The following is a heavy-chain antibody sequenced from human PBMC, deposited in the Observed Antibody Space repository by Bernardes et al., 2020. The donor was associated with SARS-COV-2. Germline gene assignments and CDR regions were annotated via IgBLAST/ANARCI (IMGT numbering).Heavy chain of an antibody. CDR1: GFTFSNYA. D-gene: IGHD3-10*01. J-gene: IGHJ6*02. CDR3: AKDRAWFGQLLSYTYYGLDV. Sequence: GGSLRLSCAASGFTFSNYAMSWVRQAPGKGPEWVSLISGSGDNTYYAGSVKGRFTISRDNSRNTLYLQMNGLRAEDTAVYYCAKDRAWFGQLLSYTYYGLDVWGQGILVTVSS. V-gene: IGHV3-23*01. CDR2: ISGSGDNT.